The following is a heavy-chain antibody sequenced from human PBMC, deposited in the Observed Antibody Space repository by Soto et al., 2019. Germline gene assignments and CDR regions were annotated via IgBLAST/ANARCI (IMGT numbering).Heavy chain of an antibody. Sequence: GSLRLSCAASGFTFTNYLMTWVRQAPGKGLEWVSSIDKSGGDTYYADSVKGRFTISRDNSKNTLYLQMNGLRAEDTALYYCAKDTYSRSWYFWGQGTLVTVSS. CDR1: GFTFTNYL. CDR3: AKDTYSRSWYF. J-gene: IGHJ4*02. CDR2: IDKSGGDT. V-gene: IGHV3-23*05. D-gene: IGHD2-2*01.